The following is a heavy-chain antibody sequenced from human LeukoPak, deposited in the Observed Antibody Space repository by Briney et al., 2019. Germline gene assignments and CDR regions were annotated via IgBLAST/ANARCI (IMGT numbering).Heavy chain of an antibody. J-gene: IGHJ6*02. Sequence: GGSLRLSCVASVFTLSSYSMNWVRQAPGKGLEWVSYITLSSTTIYYADSVKGRFTISRDNAKNSLYLQVNSLRDEDTAVYYCARGHSMDVWGQGTTVTVSS. V-gene: IGHV3-48*02. CDR3: ARGHSMDV. CDR1: VFTLSSYS. CDR2: ITLSSTTI.